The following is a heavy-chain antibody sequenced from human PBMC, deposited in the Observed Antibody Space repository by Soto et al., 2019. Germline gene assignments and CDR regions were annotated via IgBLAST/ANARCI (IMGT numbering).Heavy chain of an antibody. J-gene: IGHJ5*02. CDR2: ISGSGGST. V-gene: IGHV3-23*01. CDR1: GFTCSSSA. D-gene: IGHD4-17*01. CDR3: AKTAYGSHHNRLDP. Sequence: GRSVRLSCAAPGFTCSSSAMSWVRQAPEKGLEWVSAISGSGGSTYYADSLKGRFTISRDNSKNTLYLQMNSLRAEDTAVYYCAKTAYGSHHNRLDPRTRGTLVLVSS.